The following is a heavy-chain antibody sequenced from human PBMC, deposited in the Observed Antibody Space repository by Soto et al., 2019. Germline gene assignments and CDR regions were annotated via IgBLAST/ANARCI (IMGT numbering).Heavy chain of an antibody. Sequence: PGGSLRLSCAATVFTFTNHWMHWVRQAPGKWLVWFSRINVDGTSTXXADSVKGRXAISRYNSMDTXYLQLXDLRGEDTAVYFCARGIQLRYVMDVCGQGTTVTVS. D-gene: IGHD5-18*01. CDR1: VFTFTNHW. J-gene: IGHJ6*02. CDR2: INVDGTST. CDR3: ARGIQLRYVMDV. V-gene: IGHV3-74*01.